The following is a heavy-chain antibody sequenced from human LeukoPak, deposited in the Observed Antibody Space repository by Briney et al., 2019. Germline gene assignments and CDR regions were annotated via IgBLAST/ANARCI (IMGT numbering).Heavy chain of an antibody. CDR3: ARAGYDSSGSYIATFDY. D-gene: IGHD3-22*01. Sequence: PGGSLRLSCGASGFTFSSYWMFWVRQAPGKGLVWVSRINTDGSSTTHADSVKGRFTISRDNAKNTLYLQMNSLRAEDMAVYYCARAGYDSSGSYIATFDYWGQGTLVTVSS. J-gene: IGHJ4*02. CDR2: INTDGSST. CDR1: GFTFSSYW. V-gene: IGHV3-74*01.